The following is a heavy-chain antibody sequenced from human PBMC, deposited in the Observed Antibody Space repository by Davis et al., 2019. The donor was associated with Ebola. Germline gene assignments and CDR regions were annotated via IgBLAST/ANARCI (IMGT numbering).Heavy chain of an antibody. CDR3: ARSRPGVTIFGVVIPGMDV. Sequence: MPSETLSLTCAVYGGSFSGYYWSWIRQPPGKGLEWIGEINHSGSTNYNPSLKSRVTISVDTSKNQFSLKLSSVTAADTAVYYCARSRPGVTIFGVVIPGMDVWGKGTTVTVSS. CDR1: GGSFSGYY. V-gene: IGHV4-34*01. J-gene: IGHJ6*04. D-gene: IGHD3-3*01. CDR2: INHSGST.